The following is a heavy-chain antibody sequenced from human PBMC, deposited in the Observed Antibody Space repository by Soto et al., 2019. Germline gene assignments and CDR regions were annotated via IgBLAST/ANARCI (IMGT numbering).Heavy chain of an antibody. V-gene: IGHV6-1*01. J-gene: IGHJ3*02. CDR1: GDSVSSNSAA. D-gene: IGHD5-12*01. CDR2: TYYRSKWYN. Sequence: PSQTLSLTCAISGDSVSSNSAAWNWIRQSPSRGLEWLGRTYYRSKWYNDYAVSVKSRITINPDTSKNQFSLQLNSVTPEDTAVYYCARDRVEMATRGLADAFDIWGQGTMVTVSS. CDR3: ARDRVEMATRGLADAFDI.